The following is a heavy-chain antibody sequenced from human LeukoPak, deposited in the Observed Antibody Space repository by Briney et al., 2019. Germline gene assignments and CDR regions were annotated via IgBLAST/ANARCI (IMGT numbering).Heavy chain of an antibody. CDR1: GFTFSDYY. Sequence: GGSLRLSCAASGFTFSDYYMSWIRQAPGKGLEWVSVISDSGGSTYYADSVKGRFTISRDSSKNTLYLQMNSLRAEDTAVYYCAKLSGGSCYSPAGYWGQGTLVTVSS. V-gene: IGHV3-23*01. D-gene: IGHD2-15*01. CDR2: ISDSGGST. CDR3: AKLSGGSCYSPAGY. J-gene: IGHJ4*02.